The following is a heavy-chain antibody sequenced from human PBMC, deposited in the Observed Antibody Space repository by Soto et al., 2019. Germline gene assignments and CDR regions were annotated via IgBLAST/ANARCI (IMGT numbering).Heavy chain of an antibody. J-gene: IGHJ6*02. CDR3: AREAGSSSWYDENYYGMDV. CDR1: GGSISSYY. V-gene: IGHV4-59*01. CDR2: IYYSGST. D-gene: IGHD6-13*01. Sequence: SETLSLTCTVSGGSISSYYWSWIRQPPGKGLEWIGYIYYSGSTDYNPSLKSRVTISVDTSKNQFSLKLSSVTAADTAVYYCAREAGSSSWYDENYYGMDVWGQGTTVTVSS.